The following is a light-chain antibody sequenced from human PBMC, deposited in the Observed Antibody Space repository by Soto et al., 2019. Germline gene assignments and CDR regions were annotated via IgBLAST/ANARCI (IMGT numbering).Light chain of an antibody. CDR2: GAS. Sequence: ERVMTQSRSTLSVSPGRRATLSCRASQGIGSTLAWYQQKPGQTPRLLIYGASTRATGVPARFSGSGYGTEFNLTINSLQPEDSAVYYCQRYNNWPLTFGGGTKVDI. J-gene: IGKJ4*01. CDR3: QRYNNWPLT. CDR1: QGIGST. V-gene: IGKV3-15*01.